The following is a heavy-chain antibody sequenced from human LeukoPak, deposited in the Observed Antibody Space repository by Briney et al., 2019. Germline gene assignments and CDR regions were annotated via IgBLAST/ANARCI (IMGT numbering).Heavy chain of an antibody. D-gene: IGHD2-2*01. CDR2: INPSSGGT. Sequence: ASVKVSCKASGYTFTGYYMHWVRQAPGQGLEWMGWINPSSGGTNAQKFQGRVTMTWDTSISTAYMELSRLRFADTAVYYCAREVGVVPAAIFRFDPWGQGTLVTVSS. V-gene: IGHV1-2*02. CDR1: GYTFTGYY. J-gene: IGHJ5*02. CDR3: AREVGVVPAAIFRFDP.